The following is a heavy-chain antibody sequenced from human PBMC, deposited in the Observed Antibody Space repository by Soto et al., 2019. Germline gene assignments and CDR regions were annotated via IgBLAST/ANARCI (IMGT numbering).Heavy chain of an antibody. CDR1: GYSISSCSY. V-gene: IGHV4-38-2*02. Sequence: PSETLSLTCTVSGYSISSCSYWGWIRQPPGKGPEWIASIYHGGTTFYNPSLKSRITISVDTSHNQFSLKLSSVTAADTAVYYCASVTIFGVAANWFDPWGQGTLVTVSS. J-gene: IGHJ5*02. D-gene: IGHD3-3*01. CDR3: ASVTIFGVAANWFDP. CDR2: IYHGGTT.